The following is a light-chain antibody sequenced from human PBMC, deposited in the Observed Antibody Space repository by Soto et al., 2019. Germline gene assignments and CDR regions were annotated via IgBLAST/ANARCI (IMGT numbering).Light chain of an antibody. CDR3: SSYTSSSTXV. CDR2: EVS. Sequence: QSVLTQPPSVSGSPGQSVAISCTGTSSDVGSYNRVSWYQQPPGTAPQVMIYEVSNRPSGVPDRFSGSKSGNTASLTISGLQAEDEADYYCSSYTSSSTXVXGTGTKVTVL. V-gene: IGLV2-18*02. CDR1: SSDVGSYNR. J-gene: IGLJ1*01.